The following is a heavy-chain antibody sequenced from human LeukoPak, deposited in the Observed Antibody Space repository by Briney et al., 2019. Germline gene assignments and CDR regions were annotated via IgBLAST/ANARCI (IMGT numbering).Heavy chain of an antibody. V-gene: IGHV1-69*13. D-gene: IGHD2-15*01. Sequence: ASVKVSCKASGGTFSSYAISWVRQAPGQGLEWMGGIIPIFGTANYAQKFQGRVTITADESTGTAYMELSSLRSEDTAVYYCARGLVAAKYYFDYWGQGTLVTVSS. J-gene: IGHJ4*02. CDR1: GGTFSSYA. CDR2: IIPIFGTA. CDR3: ARGLVAAKYYFDY.